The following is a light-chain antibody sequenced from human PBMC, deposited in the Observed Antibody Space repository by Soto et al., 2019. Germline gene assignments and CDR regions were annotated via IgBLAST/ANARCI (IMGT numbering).Light chain of an antibody. Sequence: VVMTQSPATLSLSPGERATLPCRASQSFXSTFVWFQMRPGQAPRILXYDAFIRATGIPARFSGSESGTDFTLTISSLEPEDFAVYYCQQRSNWTLTFGQGTRLEIK. CDR1: QSFXST. J-gene: IGKJ5*01. CDR2: DAF. CDR3: QQRSNWTLT. V-gene: IGKV3-11*01.